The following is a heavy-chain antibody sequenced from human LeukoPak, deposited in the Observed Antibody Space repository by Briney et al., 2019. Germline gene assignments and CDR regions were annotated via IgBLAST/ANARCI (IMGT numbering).Heavy chain of an antibody. J-gene: IGHJ4*02. V-gene: IGHV3-23*01. CDR2: ISGSGSST. CDR3: AKDQSYCGSSRPSSFDS. D-gene: IGHD2-21*01. CDR1: GFTFSTYA. Sequence: GRSLRLSCAASGFTFSTYAMSWVRQAPGKGLEWVSAISGSGSSTYYADSVKGRFTISRENSKNTLFLQMNSLRAEDTALYHCAKDQSYCGSSRPSSFDSWGQGTLVTVSS.